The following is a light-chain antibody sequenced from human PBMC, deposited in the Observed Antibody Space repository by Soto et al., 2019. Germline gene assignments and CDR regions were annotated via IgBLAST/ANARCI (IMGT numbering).Light chain of an antibody. CDR1: TGPVTTGHY. J-gene: IGLJ3*02. Sequence: QAVVTQEPSLTVSPGRTVTLTCGSSTGPVTTGHYVYWFQQKPGQAPRTLIYDTRKKHSWTPARFSGSLLRGRAALTLSGAQPEDEADYYCLLCYSGARGVFGGGTKLTVL. CDR3: LLCYSGARGV. V-gene: IGLV7-46*01. CDR2: DTR.